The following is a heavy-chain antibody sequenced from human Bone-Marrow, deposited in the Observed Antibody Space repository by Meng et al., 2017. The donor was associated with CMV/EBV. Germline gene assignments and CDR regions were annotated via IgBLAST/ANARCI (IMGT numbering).Heavy chain of an antibody. J-gene: IGHJ4*02. CDR2: IYHSGST. V-gene: IGHV4-38-2*02. D-gene: IGHD1-26*01. Sequence: SETLSLTCTVSGYSISSGYYWGWIRQPPGKGLEWIGSIYHSGSTYYNPSLKSRVTISVDTSKNQFSLKPSSVTAADTAVYYWARDGWGGGSPTIDYWGQGTLGTVSS. CDR3: ARDGWGGGSPTIDY. CDR1: GYSISSGYY.